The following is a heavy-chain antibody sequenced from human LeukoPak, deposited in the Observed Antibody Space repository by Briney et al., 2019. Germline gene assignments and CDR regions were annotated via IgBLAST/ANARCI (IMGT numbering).Heavy chain of an antibody. V-gene: IGHV4-39*07. J-gene: IGHJ4*02. CDR1: GGSISSSSYY. CDR2: IYYSGST. CDR3: ARLQPNYFDY. Sequence: SETLSLTCTVSGGSISSSSYYWGWIRQPPGKGLEWIGSIYYSGSTYYNPSLKSRVTISVDTSKNQFSLKLSSVTAADTAVYYYARLQPNYFDYWGQGTLVTVSS.